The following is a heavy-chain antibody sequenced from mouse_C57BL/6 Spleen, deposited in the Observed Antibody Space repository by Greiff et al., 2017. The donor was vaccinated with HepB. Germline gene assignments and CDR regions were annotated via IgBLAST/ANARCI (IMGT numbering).Heavy chain of an antibody. D-gene: IGHD2-4*01. J-gene: IGHJ1*03. V-gene: IGHV1-64*01. CDR2: IHPNSGST. Sequence: QVQLQQPGAELVKPGASVKLSCKASGYTFTSYWMPWVKQRPGQGLEWIGMIHPNSGSTNYNEKFKSKATLTVDKSSSTAYMQLSSLTSEDSAGYYCARYDCDGRDVWGTGTTVTVSS. CDR3: ARYDCDGRDV. CDR1: GYTFTSYW.